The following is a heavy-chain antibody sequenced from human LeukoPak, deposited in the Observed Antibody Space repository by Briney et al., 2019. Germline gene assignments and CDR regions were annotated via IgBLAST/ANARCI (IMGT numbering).Heavy chain of an antibody. Sequence: GGSLRLSCAASGFTFGDYAMPWVRQAPGKGLEWVSGISWNSGNIGYAESVKGRFTISRDNAKNSLYLQMNSLRPEDTALYYCANLHVDYRDYWGQGTLVTVSS. D-gene: IGHD4-17*01. J-gene: IGHJ4*02. CDR3: ANLHVDYRDY. CDR2: ISWNSGNI. V-gene: IGHV3-9*01. CDR1: GFTFGDYA.